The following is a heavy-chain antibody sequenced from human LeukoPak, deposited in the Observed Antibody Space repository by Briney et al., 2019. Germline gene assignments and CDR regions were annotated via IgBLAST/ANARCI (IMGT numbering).Heavy chain of an antibody. CDR1: GFTFSSYS. CDR3: AKSGSVYYDSSGYYSYYFDY. J-gene: IGHJ4*02. D-gene: IGHD3-22*01. Sequence: GGSLRLSCAASGFTFSSYSMNWVRQAPGKGLEWVSYISSSGSTIYYADSVKGRFTISRDTAKNSLYLQMSSLRAEDTAVYYCAKSGSVYYDSSGYYSYYFDYWGQGTLVTVSS. CDR2: ISSSGSTI. V-gene: IGHV3-48*04.